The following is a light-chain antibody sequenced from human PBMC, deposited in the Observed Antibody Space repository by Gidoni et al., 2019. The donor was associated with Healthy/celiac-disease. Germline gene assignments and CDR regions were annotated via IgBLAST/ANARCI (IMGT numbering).Light chain of an antibody. V-gene: IGLV3-27*01. CDR1: ILAKKY. J-gene: IGLJ3*02. CDR3: YSAADNKGV. Sequence: SYELTQPSSVSVSPGQTARITCSGDILAKKYARWFQQKPGQAPVLVIYKDSERPPGIPERFSGSSSGTTVTFTISGAQVEDEADYYCYSAADNKGVFGGGTKLTVL. CDR2: KDS.